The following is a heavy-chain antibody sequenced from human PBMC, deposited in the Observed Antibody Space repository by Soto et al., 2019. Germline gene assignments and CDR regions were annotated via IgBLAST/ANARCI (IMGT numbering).Heavy chain of an antibody. J-gene: IGHJ3*02. Sequence: SQTLSLTCAISGDSVSSNSAGWNWISQSPSRGLEWLGRTLYRSKWYNDYAVSVKSRITINPDTSKNQFSLQLNSVTPEDTAVYYCARGSQFAFDIWGQGTLVTVSS. CDR1: GDSVSSNSAG. V-gene: IGHV6-1*01. CDR2: TLYRSKWYN. CDR3: ARGSQFAFDI.